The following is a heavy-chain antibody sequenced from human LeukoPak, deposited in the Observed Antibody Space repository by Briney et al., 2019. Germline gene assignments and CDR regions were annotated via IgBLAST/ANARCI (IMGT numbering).Heavy chain of an antibody. CDR1: GYTFTSYG. Sequence: GASVKVSCKASGYTFTSYGITWVRQAPGQGLEWMGWISVYNGNTNYAQKFQDRVTVTTDTSTSTAYMELRSLRSDDTAVYYCAFTYYYGSGSHRTFDYWGQGTLVTVSS. V-gene: IGHV1-18*01. CDR3: AFTYYYGSGSHRTFDY. J-gene: IGHJ4*02. CDR2: ISVYNGNT. D-gene: IGHD3-10*01.